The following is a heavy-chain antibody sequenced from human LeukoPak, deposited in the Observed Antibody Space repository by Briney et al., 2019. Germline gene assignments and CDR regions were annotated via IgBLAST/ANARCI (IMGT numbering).Heavy chain of an antibody. V-gene: IGHV4-59*08. CDR1: GGSISSYY. CDR2: IYYSGST. CDR3: ASTPTIAVAGSFDY. Sequence: SETLSLTCTVSGGSISSYYWSWIRQPPGKGLEWIGYIYYSGSTNYNPSLKSRVTISVDTSKNQFSLKLSSVTAADTAVYYCASTPTIAVAGSFDYWGQGTLVTVSS. D-gene: IGHD6-19*01. J-gene: IGHJ4*02.